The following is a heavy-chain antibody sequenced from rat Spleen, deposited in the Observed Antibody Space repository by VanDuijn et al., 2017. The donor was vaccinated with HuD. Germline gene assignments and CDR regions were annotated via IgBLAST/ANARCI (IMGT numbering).Heavy chain of an antibody. CDR1: GFNFNDYW. V-gene: IGHV4-2*01. CDR2: INKDSRTI. J-gene: IGHJ2*01. D-gene: IGHD1-4*01. Sequence: EVKLVESGGGLVQPGRSLKLSCAASGFNFNDYWMGWVRQAPGKGLEWIGEINKDSRTIKYNPSLRDKFTISRDNAQNTLYLQMSKLGSEDTAIDYWVREDAGVNYWGQGVMVTVSS. CDR3: VREDAGVNY.